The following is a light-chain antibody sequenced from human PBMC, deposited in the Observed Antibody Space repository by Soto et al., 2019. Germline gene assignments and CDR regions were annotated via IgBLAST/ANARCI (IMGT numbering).Light chain of an antibody. J-gene: IGLJ2*01. V-gene: IGLV2-23*01. CDR3: CSYAGSGTLL. Sequence: QSVLTQPASVSGSPGQSITISCTGTSSDVGNYNLVSWYQQHPGKAPKLMIYEGSKRPSGVSNRFSGSKSGNTASLTISGLQAEDEAEYYCCSYAGSGTLLFGGGTKLTVL. CDR2: EGS. CDR1: SSDVGNYNL.